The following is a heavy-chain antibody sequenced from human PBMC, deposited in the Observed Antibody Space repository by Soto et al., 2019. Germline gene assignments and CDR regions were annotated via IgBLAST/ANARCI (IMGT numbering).Heavy chain of an antibody. D-gene: IGHD6-6*01. CDR2: ISWDGGST. Sequence: PGGSLRLSCAASGFTFDDYTMHWVRQAPWEGLEWVSLISWDGGSTYYADSVKGRFTISRDNSKNSLYLQMNSLRTEDTALYYCAKDTSSSIAARPGYYGMDVWGQGTTVTVYS. J-gene: IGHJ6*02. CDR3: AKDTSSSIAARPGYYGMDV. CDR1: GFTFDDYT. V-gene: IGHV3-43*01.